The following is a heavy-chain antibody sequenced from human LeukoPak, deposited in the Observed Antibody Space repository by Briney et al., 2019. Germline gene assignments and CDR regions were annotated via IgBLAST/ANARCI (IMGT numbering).Heavy chain of an antibody. CDR2: ISSSSSYI. CDR3: ARVSPLVGGNPFDY. Sequence: GGSLRLSCAASGFTFSNYWMSWVRQGPGKGLEWVSSISSSSSYIYYADSVKGRFTISRDNAKNSLYLQMNSLRAEDTAVYYCARVSPLVGGNPFDYWGQGTMVTVSS. D-gene: IGHD1-14*01. V-gene: IGHV3-21*01. CDR1: GFTFSNYW. J-gene: IGHJ4*02.